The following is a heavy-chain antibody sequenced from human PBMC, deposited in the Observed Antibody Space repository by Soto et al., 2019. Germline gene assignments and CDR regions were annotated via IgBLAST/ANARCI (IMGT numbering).Heavy chain of an antibody. V-gene: IGHV1-69*13. D-gene: IGHD3-3*01. J-gene: IGHJ4*02. CDR2: IIPIFGTA. CDR3: ARGARFLEWLSFDH. Sequence: QVQLEQSGAEVKTLGSSEKVSCKASGDTFNRYAISWVRQAPGQGREWMGGIIPIFGTANYAPQFQYRAAISADESTTTAYMELTSLKSEDTAVYFCARGARFLEWLSFDHWGQGTLVTVSS. CDR1: GDTFNRYA.